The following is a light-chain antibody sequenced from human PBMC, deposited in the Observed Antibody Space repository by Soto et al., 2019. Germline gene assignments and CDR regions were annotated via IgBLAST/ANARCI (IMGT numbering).Light chain of an antibody. CDR3: SSYTSSSRYV. V-gene: IGLV2-18*02. CDR1: SSDVGKYDR. CDR2: EVT. J-gene: IGLJ1*01. Sequence: QSALTQPPSVSGSPGQSVTISCTGTSSDVGKYDRVSWYQQPPGTAPKLIIYEVTNRPSGVPARFSGSKSGNTASLTISGLQAEDEAEYYCSSYTSSSRYVFGTGTQLTVL.